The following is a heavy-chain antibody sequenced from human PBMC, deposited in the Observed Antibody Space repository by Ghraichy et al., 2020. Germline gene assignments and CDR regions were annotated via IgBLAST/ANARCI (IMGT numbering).Heavy chain of an antibody. V-gene: IGHV1-18*01. Sequence: ASVKVSCKASGNNFASYTISWVRQAPGQGLEWLGWISVYNGYTNYAQNLQGRVTMTTDTSTNTVYMELRSLRSDDTAVYYCARHSGEQLRWFDPWGQGTLVTVSS. CDR1: GNNFASYT. CDR2: ISVYNGYT. J-gene: IGHJ5*02. D-gene: IGHD6-6*01. CDR3: ARHSGEQLRWFDP.